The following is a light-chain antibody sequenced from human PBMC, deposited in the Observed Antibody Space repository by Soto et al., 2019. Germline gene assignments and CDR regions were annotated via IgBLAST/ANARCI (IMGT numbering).Light chain of an antibody. CDR1: SSDVGGYNY. CDR3: SSYTSSSIDYV. J-gene: IGLJ1*01. Sequence: QSALTQPASVSGSPGQSITISCTGTSSDVGGYNYVSWYQQHPGKAPKLMIYEVSNRPSGVSNPFSGSKSGNTASLTISGLRAEDEGDYYCSSYTSSSIDYVFGTGTKLTVL. V-gene: IGLV2-14*01. CDR2: EVS.